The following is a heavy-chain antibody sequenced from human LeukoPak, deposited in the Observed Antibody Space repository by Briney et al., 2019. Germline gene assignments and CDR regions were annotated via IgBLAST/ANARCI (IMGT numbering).Heavy chain of an antibody. D-gene: IGHD4-11*01. CDR2: ISYDGSNK. Sequence: PGGSLRLSCAASGFTFSSYAMHWVRQAPGKGLEWVAVISYDGSNKYYADSVKGQFTISRDNSKNTLYLQMNSLRAEDTAVYYCAAMTSVTTGDYWGQGTLVTVSS. CDR3: AAMTSVTTGDY. CDR1: GFTFSSYA. J-gene: IGHJ4*02. V-gene: IGHV3-30*04.